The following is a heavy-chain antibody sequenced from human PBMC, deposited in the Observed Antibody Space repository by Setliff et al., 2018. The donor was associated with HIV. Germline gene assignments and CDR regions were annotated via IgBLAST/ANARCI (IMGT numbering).Heavy chain of an antibody. CDR2: VNPNSGDA. D-gene: IGHD3-10*01. CDR3: ARNFGLSPSGKYYFYYGMDI. CDR1: GYSFTKYE. V-gene: IGHV1-2*02. Sequence: ASVKVSCKASGYSFTKYEINWVRQAPGQGLEWLGWVNPNSGDAIYAQNFQGRVTMTRDTSINAAYMELRGLRSDDTAVYYCARNFGLSPSGKYYFYYGMDIWGQGTTVTVSS. J-gene: IGHJ6*02.